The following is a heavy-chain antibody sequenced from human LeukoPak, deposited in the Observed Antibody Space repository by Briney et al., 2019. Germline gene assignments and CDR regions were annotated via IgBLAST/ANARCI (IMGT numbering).Heavy chain of an antibody. D-gene: IGHD2-2*02. V-gene: IGHV1-24*01. CDR1: GYTLSVLP. CDR2: YEPEDGET. CDR3: ATRTVPTAIHSAFDI. Sequence: ASVKVSCKSSGYTLSVLPIHWVRQAPGKGLECMGGYEPEDGETFYTQEYQGRVTMTEDISTDTAYMELSSLRSDDTAMYYCATRTVPTAIHSAFDIWGQGTMVTVSS. J-gene: IGHJ3*02.